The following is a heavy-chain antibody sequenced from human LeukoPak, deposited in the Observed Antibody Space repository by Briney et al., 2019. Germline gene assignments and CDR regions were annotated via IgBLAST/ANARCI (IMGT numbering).Heavy chain of an antibody. D-gene: IGHD5-18*01. CDR2: IYYSGST. J-gene: IGHJ3*02. Sequence: PSETLSLTCTVSGGSISSSSYHWGWIRQPPGKGLEWIGSIYYSGSTYYNPSLKSRVTISVDTSKNQFSLKLSSVTAADTAVYYCASTDTAMGPDAFDIWGQGTMVTVSS. V-gene: IGHV4-39*01. CDR3: ASTDTAMGPDAFDI. CDR1: GGSISSSSYH.